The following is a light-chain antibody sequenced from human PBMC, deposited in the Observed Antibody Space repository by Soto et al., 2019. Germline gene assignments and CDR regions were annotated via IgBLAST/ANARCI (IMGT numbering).Light chain of an antibody. CDR1: ESVSKY. Sequence: EVVLTQSPATLSVSPGERAILSCRASESVSKYLAWYQQKPGQAPRLLIYEASARATGIPSRFSGSGSGTEFTLTINSLQSEDFAVYYCHQYNDWRTCGQGTKVYIK. CDR2: EAS. CDR3: HQYNDWRT. V-gene: IGKV3-15*01. J-gene: IGKJ1*01.